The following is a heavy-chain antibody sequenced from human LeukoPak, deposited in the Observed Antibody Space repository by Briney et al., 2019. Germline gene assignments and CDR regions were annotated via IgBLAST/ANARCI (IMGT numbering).Heavy chain of an antibody. CDR3: ARITARGGSDNAFDV. V-gene: IGHV4-34*01. CDR1: GASLNDYW. D-gene: IGHD2-15*01. Sequence: SSETLSLTCAIYGASLNDYWWTWVRQPPGAGLEWIGEVTDGGYTNYKSSLKSRVSISVDISKNQFSVRLPSVTAADTAMYFCARITARGGSDNAFDVWGQGTMIIVSS. CDR2: VTDGGYT. J-gene: IGHJ3*01.